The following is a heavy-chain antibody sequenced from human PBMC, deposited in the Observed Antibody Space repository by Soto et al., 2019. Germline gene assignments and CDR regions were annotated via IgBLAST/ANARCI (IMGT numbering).Heavy chain of an antibody. CDR1: GYSCTSYW. Sequence: SLKISCKCSGYSCTSYWIGWVRQMPGKGLEWMGIIYPGDSDTRYSPSFQGQVTISADKSISTAYLQWSSLKASDTAMYYCARHGCSSTSCYDNYYYYGMDVWGQGTTVTVSS. D-gene: IGHD2-2*01. J-gene: IGHJ6*02. V-gene: IGHV5-51*01. CDR2: IYPGDSDT. CDR3: ARHGCSSTSCYDNYYYYGMDV.